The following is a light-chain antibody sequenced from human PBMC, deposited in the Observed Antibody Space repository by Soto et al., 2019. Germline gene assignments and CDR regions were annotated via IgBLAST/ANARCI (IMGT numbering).Light chain of an antibody. Sequence: EIVLTQSPATLSLSPGERATLSCRASQSVSSYLAWYQQKPGQAPRLLIYDASNRATGIPDRFSGSGSGTDFTLTISRLEPEDFAVYYCQKRSNWPSWTFGQGTKVDNK. J-gene: IGKJ1*01. V-gene: IGKV3-11*01. CDR1: QSVSSY. CDR2: DAS. CDR3: QKRSNWPSWT.